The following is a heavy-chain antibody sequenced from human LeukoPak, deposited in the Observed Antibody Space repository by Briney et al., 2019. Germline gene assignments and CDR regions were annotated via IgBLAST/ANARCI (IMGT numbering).Heavy chain of an antibody. CDR2: ISYDGSNK. Sequence: GGSLRLSCPASGFTFSSYAMHWVRQAPGKGLEWVAVISYDGSNKYYADSVKGRFTISRDNSKNTLYLQMNSLRAEDTAVYYCAADGRDGYNDYWGQGTLVTVSS. J-gene: IGHJ4*02. CDR3: AADGRDGYNDY. CDR1: GFTFSSYA. V-gene: IGHV3-30*01. D-gene: IGHD5-24*01.